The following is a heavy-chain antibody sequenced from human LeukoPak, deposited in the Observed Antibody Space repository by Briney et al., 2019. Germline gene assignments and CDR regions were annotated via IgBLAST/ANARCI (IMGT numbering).Heavy chain of an antibody. V-gene: IGHV1-69*05. CDR1: GGTFSSYA. CDR2: IIPIFGTA. Sequence: SVKVSCKASGGTFSSYAISWVRQAPGQGLEWMGRIIPIFGTANYAQKFQGRVTITTDESTSTAYMELSSLRSEDTAVYYCARDPLPRTVTNYYYYMDVWGKGTTVTVSS. D-gene: IGHD4-17*01. J-gene: IGHJ6*03. CDR3: ARDPLPRTVTNYYYYMDV.